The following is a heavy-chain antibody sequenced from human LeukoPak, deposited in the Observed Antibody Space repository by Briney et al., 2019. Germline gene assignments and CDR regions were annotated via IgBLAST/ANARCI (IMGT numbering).Heavy chain of an antibody. D-gene: IGHD2-2*01. J-gene: IGHJ6*02. CDR3: AKDYCSSTSCYYCYGMDV. V-gene: IGHV3-30*18. Sequence: GGSLRLSCAASGFTFSSYGMHWVRQAPGKGLEWVAVISYDGSNKYYADSVKGRFTISRDNSKNTLYLQMNSLRAEDTAVYYCAKDYCSSTSCYYCYGMDVWGQGTTVTVSS. CDR2: ISYDGSNK. CDR1: GFTFSSYG.